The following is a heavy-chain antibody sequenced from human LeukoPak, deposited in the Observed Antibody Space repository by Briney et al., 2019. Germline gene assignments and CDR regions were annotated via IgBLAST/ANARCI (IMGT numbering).Heavy chain of an antibody. CDR1: GYTFTSYD. D-gene: IGHD5-24*01. CDR3: ARGQGVEMATITYYYYYGMDV. Sequence: GASVNVSFKASGYTFTSYDINWVRQATGQGLEWMGWMNPNSGNTGYAQKFQGRVTMTRNTSISTAYMELSSLRSEDTAVYYCARGQGVEMATITYYYYYGMDVWGQGTTVTVSS. CDR2: MNPNSGNT. V-gene: IGHV1-8*01. J-gene: IGHJ6*02.